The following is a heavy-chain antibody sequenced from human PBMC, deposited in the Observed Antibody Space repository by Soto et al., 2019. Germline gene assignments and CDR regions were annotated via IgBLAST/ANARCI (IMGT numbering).Heavy chain of an antibody. CDR1: GGSISSYY. V-gene: IGHV4-59*01. Sequence: SETLSLTCTVSGGSISSYYWSWIRQPPGKGLEWIGYIYYSGSTNYNPSLKSRVTISVDTSKNQFSLKLSSVTAADTAVYYCARDTSYRGYGDNAFDIWGQGTMVTVSS. J-gene: IGHJ3*02. CDR3: ARDTSYRGYGDNAFDI. D-gene: IGHD4-17*01. CDR2: IYYSGST.